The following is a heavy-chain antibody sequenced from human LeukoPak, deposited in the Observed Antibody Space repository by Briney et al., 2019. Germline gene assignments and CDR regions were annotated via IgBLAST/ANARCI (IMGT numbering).Heavy chain of an antibody. CDR2: IYYTGGS. CDR3: ARGPLHSSSWYFDY. CDR1: GGSISSYY. J-gene: IGHJ4*02. D-gene: IGHD6-13*01. Sequence: SETLSLTCTVSGGSISSYYWSWIRQPPGKRLEWIGYIYYTGGSNYNPSLKSRVTISVDTSKNQFSLKLRFVTAADTAVYYCARGPLHSSSWYFDYWGQGTLVTVSS. V-gene: IGHV4-59*01.